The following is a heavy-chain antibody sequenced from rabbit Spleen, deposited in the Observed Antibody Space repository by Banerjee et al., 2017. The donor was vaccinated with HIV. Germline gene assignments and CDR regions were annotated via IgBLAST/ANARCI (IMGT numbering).Heavy chain of an antibody. CDR3: ARGDGVAGYDNPVWGFKL. D-gene: IGHD1-1*01. CDR1: GFDFSTNYY. V-gene: IGHV1S45*01. Sequence: QEQLVESGGGLVQPEGSLTLTCKASGFDFSTNYYMCWVRQAPGKGLEWIGCIYGGSGSAYYASWAKGRFTISKTSSTTATLQMTSLTAADTATYFCARGDGVAGYDNPVWGFKLWGPGTLVTVS. CDR2: IYGGSGSA. J-gene: IGHJ4*01.